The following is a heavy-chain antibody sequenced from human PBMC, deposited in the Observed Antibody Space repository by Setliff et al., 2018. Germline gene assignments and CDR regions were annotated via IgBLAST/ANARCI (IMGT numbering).Heavy chain of an antibody. J-gene: IGHJ3*02. CDR2: IYLGDSDV. V-gene: IGHV5-51*01. D-gene: IGHD3-16*01. CDR1: GYSFTNTW. CDR3: ARLGGWLTSPETPGAFDI. Sequence: GESLTISCKGSGYSFTNTWIGWVRQMPGKGLEWMGIIYLGDSDVRYSPSFQGQVTISADKSINTAYLQWGSLKASDTAIYYCARLGGWLTSPETPGAFDIWGQGTMVTVSS.